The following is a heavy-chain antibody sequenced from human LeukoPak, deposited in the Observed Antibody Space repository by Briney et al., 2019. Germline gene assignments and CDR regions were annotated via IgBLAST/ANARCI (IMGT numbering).Heavy chain of an antibody. CDR1: GGSISSYY. J-gene: IGHJ4*02. Sequence: SETLSLTCTVSGGSISSYYWSWIRQPPGKGLEWIGYIYYSGSTNYNPSLKSRVTISVDTSKNQFSLKLSSVTAADTAVYYCASTLSGSHTGFDYWGQGTLVTVSS. V-gene: IGHV4-59*01. D-gene: IGHD1-26*01. CDR2: IYYSGST. CDR3: ASTLSGSHTGFDY.